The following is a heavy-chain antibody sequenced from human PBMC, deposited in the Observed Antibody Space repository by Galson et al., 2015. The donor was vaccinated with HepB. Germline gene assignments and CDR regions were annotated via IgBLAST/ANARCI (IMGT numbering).Heavy chain of an antibody. Sequence: SLRLSCAASGFTFSSYSMNWVRQAPGKGLEWVSYISSSSSTIYYADSVKGRFTISRDNAKNSLYLQMNSLRAEDTAVYYCASLIGARNHDYWGQGTLVTVSS. CDR1: GFTFSSYS. CDR3: ASLIGARNHDY. V-gene: IGHV3-48*04. J-gene: IGHJ4*02. CDR2: ISSSSSTI.